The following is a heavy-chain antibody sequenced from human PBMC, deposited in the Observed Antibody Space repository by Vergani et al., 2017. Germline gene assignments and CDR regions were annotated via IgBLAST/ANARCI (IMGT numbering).Heavy chain of an antibody. D-gene: IGHD3-9*01. Sequence: QVQVVQSGAEVKKSRASVKVSCKTSGYTFSNYYMHWVRQAPGQGLEWMGMINPSGGHTNYAQKFQGRVTMTRDTSTSTVYMELSSLRSEDTAIYYCARGDYGILTGYRYWGQGTLVTVSA. CDR3: ARGDYGILTGYRY. J-gene: IGHJ4*02. CDR1: GYTFSNYY. CDR2: INPSGGHT. V-gene: IGHV1-46*03.